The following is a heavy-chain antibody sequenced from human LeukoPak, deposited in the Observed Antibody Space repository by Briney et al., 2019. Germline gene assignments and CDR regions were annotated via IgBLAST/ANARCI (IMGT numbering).Heavy chain of an antibody. J-gene: IGHJ4*02. CDR3: ARGHHSRWLAYYFDY. Sequence: PSETLSLTCTVSGGSISSSSYYWGWIRQPPGKGLEWIGSIYYSGSTYYNPSLKSRVTISVDTSKNQFSLKLSSVTAADTAVYYCARGHHSRWLAYYFDYWGQGTLVTVSS. D-gene: IGHD6-19*01. CDR2: IYYSGST. V-gene: IGHV4-39*07. CDR1: GGSISSSSYY.